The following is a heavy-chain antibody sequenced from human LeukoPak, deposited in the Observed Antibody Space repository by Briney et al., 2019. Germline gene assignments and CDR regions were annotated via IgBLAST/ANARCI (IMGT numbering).Heavy chain of an antibody. D-gene: IGHD6-13*01. CDR2: ISWNSGSI. CDR3: AKPPPPNTRIAAANPRFDY. J-gene: IGHJ4*02. V-gene: IGHV3-9*01. CDR1: GFTFDDYA. Sequence: PGRSLRLSCAASGFTFDDYAMHWVRQAPGKGLEWVSGISWNSGSIGYADSVKGRFTISRDNAKNSLYLQMNSLRAEDTALYYCAKPPPPNTRIAAANPRFDYWGQGTLVTVSS.